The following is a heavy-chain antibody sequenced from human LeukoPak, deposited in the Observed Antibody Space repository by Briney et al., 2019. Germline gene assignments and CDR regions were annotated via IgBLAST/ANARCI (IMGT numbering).Heavy chain of an antibody. D-gene: IGHD3-16*02. Sequence: PSETLSLTCAVYGGSFSGYYWSWIRQPPGKGLEWIGEINQSGSTNYNPSLKSRVTISVDTSKNQFSLKLSSVTAADTAVYYCARGRRNDYVWGSYRSGYFDYWGQGTLVTVSS. CDR2: INQSGST. CDR1: GGSFSGYY. V-gene: IGHV4-34*01. CDR3: ARGRRNDYVWGSYRSGYFDY. J-gene: IGHJ4*02.